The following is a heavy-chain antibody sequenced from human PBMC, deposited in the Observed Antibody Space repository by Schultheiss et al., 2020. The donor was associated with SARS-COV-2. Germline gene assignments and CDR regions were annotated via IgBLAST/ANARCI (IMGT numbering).Heavy chain of an antibody. CDR3: AKEGAGYVGY. Sequence: SETLSLTCTVSGGSVSSGSYYWSWIRQPPGKGLEWIGYVYHSGSTDYNPSLKSRLTISLDTSKNQFSLKLSSVTAADTAVYYCAKEGAGYVGYWGQGTLVTVSS. D-gene: IGHD1-14*01. V-gene: IGHV4-61*01. CDR1: GGSVSSGSYY. CDR2: VYHSGST. J-gene: IGHJ4*02.